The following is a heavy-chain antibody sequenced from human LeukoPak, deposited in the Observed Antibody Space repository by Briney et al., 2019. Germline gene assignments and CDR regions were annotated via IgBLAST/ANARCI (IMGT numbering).Heavy chain of an antibody. CDR1: GFTFSSHA. CDR2: ISYDGSNK. D-gene: IGHD3-22*01. Sequence: GGSLRLSCAASGFTFSSHAMHWVRQAPGKGLEWVAVISYDGSNKYYADSVKGRFTISRDNSKNTLYLQMNSLRAEDTAVYYCARDGNYYDSSGYYVYYFDYWGQGTLVTVSS. CDR3: ARDGNYYDSSGYYVYYFDY. V-gene: IGHV3-30-3*01. J-gene: IGHJ4*02.